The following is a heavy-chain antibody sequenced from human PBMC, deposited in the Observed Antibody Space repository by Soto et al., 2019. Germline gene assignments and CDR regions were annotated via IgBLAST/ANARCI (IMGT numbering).Heavy chain of an antibody. D-gene: IGHD2-8*01. Sequence: ASVKVSCKVSGYTLTELSMHWVRQAPGKGLEWMGGFDPEDGETIYAQKFQGRVTMTEDTSTDTAYMELSSLRSEDTAVYYCATSQRYCTNGVCYLPGLRWWFDPWGQGTLVTVSS. V-gene: IGHV1-24*01. J-gene: IGHJ5*02. CDR3: ATSQRYCTNGVCYLPGLRWWFDP. CDR2: FDPEDGET. CDR1: GYTLTELS.